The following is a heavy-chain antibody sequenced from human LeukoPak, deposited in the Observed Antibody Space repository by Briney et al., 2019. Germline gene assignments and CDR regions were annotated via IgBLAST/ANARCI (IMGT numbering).Heavy chain of an antibody. D-gene: IGHD1-26*01. CDR1: GGSMTSSTYY. J-gene: IGHJ3*01. V-gene: IGHV4-39*01. CDR2: IYYNGRT. Sequence: SETLSLTCTVSGGSMTSSTYYWGWIRQPPGKGLEWIGSIYYNGRTYYNPSLKGRVIMSVDTSKNQFSLNLNSVTAADTAVYYCARPRIVGAIDAFDVWGQGTVVSVSS. CDR3: ARPRIVGAIDAFDV.